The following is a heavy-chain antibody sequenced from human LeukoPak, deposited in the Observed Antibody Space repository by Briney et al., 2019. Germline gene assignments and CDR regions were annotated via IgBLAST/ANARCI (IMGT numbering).Heavy chain of an antibody. CDR3: AKEVGRIMIDY. Sequence: PGGSLRLSCVASGFTFSAYGMHWVRQAPGKGLEWVAVISYDGNIKDYADSVKGRFTISRDNSKNTLYLQMNSLRGDDTAVYYCAKEVGRIMIDYWGQGTLVSVSS. D-gene: IGHD1-26*01. V-gene: IGHV3-30*18. CDR1: GFTFSAYG. J-gene: IGHJ4*02. CDR2: ISYDGNIK.